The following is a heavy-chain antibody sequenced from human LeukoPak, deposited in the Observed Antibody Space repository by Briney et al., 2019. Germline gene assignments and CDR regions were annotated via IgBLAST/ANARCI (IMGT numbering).Heavy chain of an antibody. CDR3: ARNSMQQVLNYFDY. Sequence: TGGSLRLSCAASGFTFSSYSMNWVRQAPGKGLEWVSSISSSSSYIYYADSVKGRFTISRDNAKNSLYLQMNSLRAEDTAVYYCARNSMQQVLNYFDYWGQGTLVTVSS. CDR1: GFTFSSYS. D-gene: IGHD6-13*01. V-gene: IGHV3-21*01. CDR2: ISSSSSYI. J-gene: IGHJ4*02.